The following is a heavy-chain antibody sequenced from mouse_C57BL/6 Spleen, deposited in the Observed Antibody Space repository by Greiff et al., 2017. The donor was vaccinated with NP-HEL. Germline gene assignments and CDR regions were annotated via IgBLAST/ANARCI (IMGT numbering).Heavy chain of an antibody. J-gene: IGHJ4*01. CDR2: IHPNSGST. D-gene: IGHD3-2*02. CDR1: GYTFTSYW. CDR3: AKSGDDYAMGY. V-gene: IGHV1-64*01. Sequence: QVQLQQPGAELVKPGASVKLSCKASGYTFTSYWMHWVKQRPGQGLEWIGMIHPNSGSTNYNEKFKSKATLTVDTSSSTAYMQLSSLTSEDSAVYYCAKSGDDYAMGYGGKGNSVTVST.